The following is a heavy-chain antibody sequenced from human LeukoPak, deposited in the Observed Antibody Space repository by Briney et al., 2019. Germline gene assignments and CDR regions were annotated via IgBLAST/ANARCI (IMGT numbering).Heavy chain of an antibody. CDR2: ISSSSYI. D-gene: IGHD3-22*01. CDR3: ARETYYYDSSGPKSGTYYYYYMDV. J-gene: IGHJ6*03. V-gene: IGHV3-21*01. CDR1: GFTFSSYS. Sequence: GGSLRLSCAASGFTFSSYSMNWVRQAPGKGLEWVSSISSSSYIYYADSVKGRFTISRDNAKNSLYLQMNSLRAEDTAVYYCARETYYYDSSGPKSGTYYYYYMDVWGKGTTVTVSS.